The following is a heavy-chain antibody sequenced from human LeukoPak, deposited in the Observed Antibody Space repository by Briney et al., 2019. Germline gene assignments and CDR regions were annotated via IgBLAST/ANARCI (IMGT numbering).Heavy chain of an antibody. J-gene: IGHJ4*02. V-gene: IGHV3-74*03. CDR1: GFSFSHYW. Sequence: PGGSLRLSCAASGFSFSHYWMHWVRQVPGKGLVWVSHINSDGTSATYADSVKGRFTISRDNAENSLYLQMNSLRAEDTAVYYCARRPAGGRCFDYWGQGTLVTVSS. CDR3: ARRPAGGRCFDY. CDR2: INSDGTSA. D-gene: IGHD6-13*01.